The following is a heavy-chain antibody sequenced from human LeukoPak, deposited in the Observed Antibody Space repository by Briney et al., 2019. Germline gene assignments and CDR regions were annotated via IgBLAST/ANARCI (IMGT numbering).Heavy chain of an antibody. Sequence: ASVKVSCKASGYTFTSYGISWVRQAPGQGLEWMGGIIPIFGTANYAQKFQGRVTITADESTSTAYVELSSLRSEDTAVYYCARARRSGSYVYYYYYMDVWGKGTTVTVSS. V-gene: IGHV1-69*13. J-gene: IGHJ6*03. CDR1: GYTFTSYG. D-gene: IGHD3-10*01. CDR2: IIPIFGTA. CDR3: ARARRSGSYVYYYYYMDV.